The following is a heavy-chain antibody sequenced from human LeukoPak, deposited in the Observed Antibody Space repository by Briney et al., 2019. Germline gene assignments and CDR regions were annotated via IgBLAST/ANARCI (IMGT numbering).Heavy chain of an antibody. V-gene: IGHV4-39*07. D-gene: IGHD5-18*01. CDR3: ARDGDSYGSGRHAFDI. Sequence: KPSETLSLTCTVSGGSISSSSYYWGWIRQPPGKGLEWIGSIYYSGSTYYNPSLKSRVTISVDTSKNQFSLKLSSVTAADTAVYYCARDGDSYGSGRHAFDIWGQGTMVTVSS. J-gene: IGHJ3*02. CDR1: GGSISSSSYY. CDR2: IYYSGST.